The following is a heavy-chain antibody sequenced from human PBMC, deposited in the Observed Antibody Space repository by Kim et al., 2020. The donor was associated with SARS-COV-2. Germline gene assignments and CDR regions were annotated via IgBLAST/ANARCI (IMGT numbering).Heavy chain of an antibody. CDR1: GFTFSSYS. CDR3: AREGGLRYFDWRSPYYYYMDV. CDR2: ISSSSSSYI. D-gene: IGHD3-9*01. Sequence: GGSLRLSCAASGFTFSSYSMNWVRQAPGKGLEWVSSISSSSSSYIYYADSVKGRFTISRDNAKNSLYLQMNSLRAEDTAVYYCAREGGLRYFDWRSPYYYYMDVWGKGTTVTVSS. J-gene: IGHJ6*03. V-gene: IGHV3-21*01.